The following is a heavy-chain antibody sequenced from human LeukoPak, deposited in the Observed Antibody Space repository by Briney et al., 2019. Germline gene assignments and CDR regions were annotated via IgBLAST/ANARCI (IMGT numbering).Heavy chain of an antibody. CDR2: IYYSGST. D-gene: IGHD5-18*01. J-gene: IGHJ4*02. Sequence: NSSETLSLTCTVSGGSISSYYWSWIRQPPGKGLEWIGYIYYSGSTNYNPSLKSRVTISVDTSKNQFSLKLSSVTAADTAVYYCAGDTANFDYWGRGTLVTVSS. CDR1: GGSISSYY. CDR3: AGDTANFDY. V-gene: IGHV4-59*01.